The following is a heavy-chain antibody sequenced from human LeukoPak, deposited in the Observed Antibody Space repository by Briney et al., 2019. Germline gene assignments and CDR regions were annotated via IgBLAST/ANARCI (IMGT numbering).Heavy chain of an antibody. CDR2: IKQDGSEK. CDR3: ARGSSAIEY. J-gene: IGHJ4*01. Sequence: GGSLRLSSAASGVTLSSHWMSWVRQAPGRRMEWEGNIKQDGSEKNYVDSVKGRLTIYRDNGKNSLSLQMNSLRVEDTAVYYCARGSSAIEYCGHGTLVTVSS. CDR1: GVTLSSHW. V-gene: IGHV3-7*01. D-gene: IGHD6-19*01.